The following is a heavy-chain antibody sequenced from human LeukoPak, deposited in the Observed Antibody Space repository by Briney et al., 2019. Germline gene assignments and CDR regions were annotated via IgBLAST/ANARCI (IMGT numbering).Heavy chain of an antibody. CDR1: GFTFSSYG. CDR2: IRYDGSNK. D-gene: IGHD3-10*01. Sequence: PGGSLRLSCAASGFTFSSYGMHWVRQAPGKGLEWVAFIRYDGSNKYYADSVKGRFTISRDNSKNTLYLQMNSLRAEDTAGYYCAKFAGYGSGSYPSQDYYYYGMDVWGQGTTVTVSS. J-gene: IGHJ6*02. V-gene: IGHV3-30*02. CDR3: AKFAGYGSGSYPSQDYYYYGMDV.